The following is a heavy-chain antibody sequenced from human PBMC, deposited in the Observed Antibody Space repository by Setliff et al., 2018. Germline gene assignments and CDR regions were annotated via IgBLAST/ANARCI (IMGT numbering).Heavy chain of an antibody. CDR1: GGSITSGSFY. CDR2: IHASGSP. V-gene: IGHV4-61*02. CDR3: ARERYFDWFFED. Sequence: SETLSLTRTVSGGSITSGSFYWSWIRQPAGKKLEWIGRIHASGSPDYNPSFKSRVTISRDTSTNQFSLKLGSVTAADTAVYYCARERYFDWFFEDWGHGTLVTVSS. D-gene: IGHD3-9*01. J-gene: IGHJ4*01.